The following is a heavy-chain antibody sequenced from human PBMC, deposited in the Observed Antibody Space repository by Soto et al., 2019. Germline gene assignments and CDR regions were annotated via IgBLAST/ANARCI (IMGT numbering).Heavy chain of an antibody. D-gene: IGHD3-3*02. CDR2: MYYSGRT. CDR3: ASPKIAFYNWFDP. Sequence: SETLSLTCAVYGGSFSCYYWTWIRQHPGKGLEWIAYMYYSGRTYYNPSLKSRVTISVDTSKNQFSLKLSSVTAADTAVYYCASPKIAFYNWFDPWGQGTLVTVSS. V-gene: IGHV4-34*01. J-gene: IGHJ5*02. CDR1: GGSFSCYY.